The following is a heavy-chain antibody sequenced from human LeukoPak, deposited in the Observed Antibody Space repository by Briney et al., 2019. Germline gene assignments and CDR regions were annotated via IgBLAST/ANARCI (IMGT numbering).Heavy chain of an antibody. J-gene: IGHJ6*02. V-gene: IGHV3-30*03. CDR1: GFTFSSYG. D-gene: IGHD4-17*01. CDR3: ARSGGDYGYYYGMDV. Sequence: GRSLRLSCAASGFTFSSYGMHWVRQAPGKGLEWVAVISYDGSNKYYADSVKGRFTISRDNAKNSLYLQMNSLRAEDTAVYYCARSGGDYGYYYGMDVWGQGTTVTVSS. CDR2: ISYDGSNK.